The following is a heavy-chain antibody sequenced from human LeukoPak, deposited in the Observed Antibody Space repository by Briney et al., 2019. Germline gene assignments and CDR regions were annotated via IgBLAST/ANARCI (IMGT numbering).Heavy chain of an antibody. CDR1: GGSISSRSYY. V-gene: IGHV4-39*07. D-gene: IGHD3-22*01. J-gene: IGHJ4*02. CDR3: ARVSYDSSGYYYFTLFDY. CDR2: IYYSGST. Sequence: KTSETLSLTCTVSGGSISSRSYYWGWIRQPPGKGLEWIGNIYYSGSTYYNPSLKSRVTISVDTSKNQFSLKLSSVTAADTAVYYCARVSYDSSGYYYFTLFDYWGQGTLVTVSS.